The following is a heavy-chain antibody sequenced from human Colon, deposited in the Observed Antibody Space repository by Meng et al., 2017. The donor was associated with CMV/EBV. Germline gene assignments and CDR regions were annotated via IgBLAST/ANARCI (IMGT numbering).Heavy chain of an antibody. CDR2: IDADGTDT. CDR1: GFTLNNYW. CDR3: AIRVSQWLIRIDS. V-gene: IGHV3-74*01. J-gene: IGHJ4*02. Sequence: GESLKISCAASGFTLNNYWMHWVRQAPGKGLEWVSQIDADGTDTTYADSVKGRFTVSRDNARNTVFLQLNSLRAGYTAVYCCAIRVSQWLIRIDSWGQGTLVTVSS. D-gene: IGHD6-19*01.